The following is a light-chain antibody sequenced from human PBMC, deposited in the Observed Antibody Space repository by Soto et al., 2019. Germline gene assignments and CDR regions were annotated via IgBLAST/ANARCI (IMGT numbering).Light chain of an antibody. CDR3: CSYAGSSTLYV. Sequence: QSALTQPASVSGSPGQSITISCTGTSSDVGSYNLVSWYQQHPGKAPKLMIYEGSKRPSGVSNRFSGSKSGNTAPLTISGLQAEDEADYYCCSYAGSSTLYVFGTGNKVTVL. CDR1: SSDVGSYNL. CDR2: EGS. J-gene: IGLJ1*01. V-gene: IGLV2-23*01.